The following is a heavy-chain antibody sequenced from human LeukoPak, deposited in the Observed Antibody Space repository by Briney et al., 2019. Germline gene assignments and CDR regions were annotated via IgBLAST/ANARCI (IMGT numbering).Heavy chain of an antibody. CDR2: IKVYGDTT. CDR3: AKDKGIAVAGTNFDY. CDR1: GNTFTSFH. J-gene: IGHJ4*02. D-gene: IGHD6-19*01. Sequence: ASVKVSCKASGNTFTSFHIHWVRQAPGQGLEYMGIIKVYGDTTIYAQRFQGRITMTRDTSTSTVYMELSSLNSEDTALYYCAKDKGIAVAGTNFDYWGQGTLVTVSS. V-gene: IGHV1-46*01.